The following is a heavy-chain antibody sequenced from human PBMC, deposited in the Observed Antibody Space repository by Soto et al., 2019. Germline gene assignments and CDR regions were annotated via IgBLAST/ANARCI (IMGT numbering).Heavy chain of an antibody. V-gene: IGHV3-30*18. D-gene: IGHD6-19*01. CDR2: ISYDGSNK. J-gene: IGHJ4*02. CDR3: AKDQSGWYHYFDY. CDR1: GFTFSSYG. Sequence: QVQLVESGGGVVQPGRSLRLSCVASGFTFSSYGMHWVRQAPGKGLEWVAVISYDGSNKYYADSVKGRFTISRDNSKNTLYLQMNSLRAEDTAVYYCAKDQSGWYHYFDYWGQGTLVTVSS.